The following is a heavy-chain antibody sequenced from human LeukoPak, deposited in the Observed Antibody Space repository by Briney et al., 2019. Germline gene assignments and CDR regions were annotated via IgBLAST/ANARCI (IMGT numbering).Heavy chain of an antibody. J-gene: IGHJ3*02. CDR1: GGSISSYY. CDR2: IYYSGST. D-gene: IGHD4-17*01. Sequence: SETLSLTCTVSGGSISSYYWSWIRQPPGKGLEWIGYIYYSGSTNYNPSLKSRVTISVATSKNQFSLKLSSVTAADTAVYYCAREGTTVTHDDAFDIWGQGTMVTVSS. V-gene: IGHV4-59*01. CDR3: AREGTTVTHDDAFDI.